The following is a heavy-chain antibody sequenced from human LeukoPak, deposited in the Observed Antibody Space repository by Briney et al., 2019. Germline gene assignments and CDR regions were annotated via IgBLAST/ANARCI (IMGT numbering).Heavy chain of an antibody. D-gene: IGHD3-10*01. V-gene: IGHV3-7*01. CDR2: IKKDGSEK. Sequence: GGSLRLSCAASGFTFSSHWMSWVRQAPGKGLEWVANIKKDGSEKYYVDSVKGRFTISRDNAKNSLYLQMNSLRAEDTAVYYCARDSMVRGVISLWGQGTLVTVSS. CDR1: GFTFSSHW. CDR3: ARDSMVRGVISL. J-gene: IGHJ4*02.